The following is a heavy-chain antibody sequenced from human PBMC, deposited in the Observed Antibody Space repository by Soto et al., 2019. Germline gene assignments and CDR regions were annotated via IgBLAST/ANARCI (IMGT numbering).Heavy chain of an antibody. J-gene: IGHJ3*02. CDR2: IYHSGST. Sequence: SETLSLTCAVSGGSISSSNWWSWVRQPPGKGLEWIGEIYHSGSTNYNPSLKSRVTISVDKSKNQFSLKLSSVTAADTAVYYCARVHGYYYGDDFDSWGQGTIVNVS. CDR1: GGSISSSNW. V-gene: IGHV4-4*02. D-gene: IGHD3-22*01. CDR3: ARVHGYYYGDDFDS.